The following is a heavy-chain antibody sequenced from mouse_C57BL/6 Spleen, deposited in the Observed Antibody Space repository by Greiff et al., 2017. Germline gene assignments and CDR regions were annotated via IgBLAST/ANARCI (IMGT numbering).Heavy chain of an antibody. Sequence: QVQLQQPGAELVKPGASVKLSCKASGYTFTSYWMHWVKQRPGQGLEWIGMIHPNSGSTNYNENFKSKATLTVDKSSSTAYMQLSSLTSEDSAVYYCARPHGYYGWFAYWGQGTLVTVSA. V-gene: IGHV1-64*01. J-gene: IGHJ3*01. D-gene: IGHD2-3*01. CDR2: IHPNSGST. CDR3: ARPHGYYGWFAY. CDR1: GYTFTSYW.